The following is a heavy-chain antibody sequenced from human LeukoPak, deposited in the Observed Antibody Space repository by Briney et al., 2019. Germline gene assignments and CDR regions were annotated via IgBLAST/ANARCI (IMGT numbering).Heavy chain of an antibody. CDR1: GGAISVYY. CDR2: IYTSGRT. J-gene: IGHJ4*02. Sequence: PSGTLSLTCTVSGGAISVYYWSWIRQTAGKGLGWIGRIYTSGRTHYNPSLKSRVTLSVDTSKNQFSLKLSSVTAADTAVYYCARDSPKPYDIWGQGTLVTVSS. D-gene: IGHD3-9*01. CDR3: ARDSPKPYDI. V-gene: IGHV4-4*07.